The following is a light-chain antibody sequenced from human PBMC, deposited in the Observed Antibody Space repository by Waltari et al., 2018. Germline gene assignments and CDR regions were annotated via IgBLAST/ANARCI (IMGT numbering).Light chain of an antibody. CDR3: CSHTGRYTSVV. V-gene: IGLV2-11*01. CDR1: SSGVGVYLY. CDR2: DGA. Sequence: QSALTQPRSVSGSPGQSVTISCAGTSSGVGVYLYVSWFKQYSGKAPKLIIYDGANRPSGVPDRFSGSRSDNTASLTISGLQPEDEADYYCCSHTGRYTSVVFGGGTKLTVL. J-gene: IGLJ3*02.